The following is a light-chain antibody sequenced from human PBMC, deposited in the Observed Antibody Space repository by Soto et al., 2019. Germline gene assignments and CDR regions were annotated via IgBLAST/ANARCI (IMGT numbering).Light chain of an antibody. V-gene: IGKV2-28*01. CDR3: MQSQQSPPT. CDR2: FGS. Sequence: DIVMTQSPLSLPVTPGEPASSSCSSSQSLLQSNGYNYLDWYLQKPGQSPQLLIYFGSYRASGVPDRFSGSGSGTDFTLKIRRVEAEDVGVYYCMQSQQSPPTFGQGTKVEI. CDR1: QSLLQSNGYNY. J-gene: IGKJ1*01.